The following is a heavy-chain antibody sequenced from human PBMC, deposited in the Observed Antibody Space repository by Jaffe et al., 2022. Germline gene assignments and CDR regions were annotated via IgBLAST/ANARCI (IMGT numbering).Heavy chain of an antibody. V-gene: IGHV1-46*01. CDR3: ARGWDWYDSSGYYEPHSVANFDY. J-gene: IGHJ4*02. CDR1: GYTFTSYY. Sequence: QVQLVQSGAEVKKPGASVKVSCKASGYTFTSYYMHWVRQAPGQGLEWMGIINPSGGSTSYAQKFQGRVTMTRDTSTSTVYMELSSLRSEDTAVYYCARGWDWYDSSGYYEPHSVANFDYWGQGTLVTVSS. CDR2: INPSGGST. D-gene: IGHD3-22*01.